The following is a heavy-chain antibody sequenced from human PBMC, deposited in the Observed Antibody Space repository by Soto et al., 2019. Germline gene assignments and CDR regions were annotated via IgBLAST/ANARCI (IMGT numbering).Heavy chain of an antibody. CDR1: GFTFSSYA. V-gene: IGHV3-30*04. D-gene: IGHD1-26*01. CDR3: ARDISSGSYYYYYGMDV. CDR2: ISYDGSNK. J-gene: IGHJ6*02. Sequence: GGSLRLSCAASGFTFSSYAMHWVRQAPGKGLEWVAVISYDGSNKYYADSVKGRFTISRDNSKNTLYLQMNSLRAEDTAVYYCARDISSGSYYYYYGMDVWGQGTTVTVSS.